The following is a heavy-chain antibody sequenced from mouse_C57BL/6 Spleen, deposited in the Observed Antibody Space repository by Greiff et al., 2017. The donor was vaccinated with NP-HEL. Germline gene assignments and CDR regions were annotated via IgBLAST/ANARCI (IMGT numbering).Heavy chain of an antibody. V-gene: IGHV5-16*01. CDR2: INYDGSST. D-gene: IGHD1-1*01. CDR1: GFTFSDYY. J-gene: IGHJ2*01. Sequence: EVKLMESEGGLVQPGSSMKLSCTASGFTFSDYYMAWVRQVPEKGLEWVANINYDGSSTYYLDSLKSRFIISRDNAKNILYLQMSSLKSEDTATYYCARIITTVGYFDYWGQGTTLTVSS. CDR3: ARIITTVGYFDY.